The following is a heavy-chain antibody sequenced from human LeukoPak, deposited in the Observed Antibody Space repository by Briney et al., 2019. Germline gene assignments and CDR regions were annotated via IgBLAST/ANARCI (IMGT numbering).Heavy chain of an antibody. CDR3: ARARTIFGVILFDY. D-gene: IGHD3-3*01. J-gene: IGHJ4*02. CDR1: GGSISSYY. Sequence: SETLSLTCTVSGGSISSYYRSWIRQPPGKGLEWIGEINHSGSTNYNPSLKSRVTISVDTSKNQFSLKLSSVTAADTAVYYCARARTIFGVILFDYWGQGTLVTVSS. V-gene: IGHV4-34*01. CDR2: INHSGST.